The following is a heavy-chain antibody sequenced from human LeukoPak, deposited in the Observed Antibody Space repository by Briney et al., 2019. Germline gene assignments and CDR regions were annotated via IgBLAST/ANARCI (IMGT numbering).Heavy chain of an antibody. CDR3: AKSGRRGHYYYGMDV. Sequence: PGGSLRLSCAASGFTFSSYAMSWVRQAPGKGLEWVSAISGSGSSTYYADSVKGRFTISRDNSKNTLYLQMNSLRAEDTAVYYCAKSGRRGHYYYGMDVWGQGTTVTVSS. CDR1: GFTFSSYA. J-gene: IGHJ6*02. D-gene: IGHD3-10*01. V-gene: IGHV3-23*01. CDR2: ISGSGSST.